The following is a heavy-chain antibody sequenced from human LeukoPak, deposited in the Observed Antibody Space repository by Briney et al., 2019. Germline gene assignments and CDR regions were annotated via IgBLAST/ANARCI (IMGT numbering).Heavy chain of an antibody. J-gene: IGHJ6*04. CDR3: AELGITMIGGV. V-gene: IGHV3-48*03. D-gene: IGHD3-10*02. CDR1: GFTFSSYE. Sequence: GGSLRLSCAASGFTFSSYEMNWVRQAPGKGLEWVSYISSSGSTIYYADSVRGRFTISRDNAKDSLYLQMNSLRAEDTAVYYCAELGITMIGGVWGKGTTVTISS. CDR2: ISSSGSTI.